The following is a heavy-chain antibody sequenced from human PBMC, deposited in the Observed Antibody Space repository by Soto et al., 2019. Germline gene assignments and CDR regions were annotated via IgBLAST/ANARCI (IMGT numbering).Heavy chain of an antibody. J-gene: IGHJ3*02. CDR2: IYYSGST. CDR3: ARDPRRLGQGI. Sequence: SETLSLTCTVSGGSISSGGYYWSWIRQHPGKGLEWIGYIYYSGSTYYNPSLESRVTISVDTSKNQFSLKLSSVTAADTAVYYCARDPRRLGQGIWGQGTMVTVSS. V-gene: IGHV4-31*03. CDR1: GGSISSGGYY.